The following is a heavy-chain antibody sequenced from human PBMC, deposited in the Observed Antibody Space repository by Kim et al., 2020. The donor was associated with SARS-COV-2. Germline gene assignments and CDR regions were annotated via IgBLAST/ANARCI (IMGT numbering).Heavy chain of an antibody. V-gene: IGHV3-49*02. Sequence: GRFTISRDDSKSIAYLQMNSLKTEDTAVYYCTRAHTSGFLEWLLWGYFDYWGQGTLVTVSS. CDR3: TRAHTSGFLEWLLWGYFDY. D-gene: IGHD3-3*01. J-gene: IGHJ4*02.